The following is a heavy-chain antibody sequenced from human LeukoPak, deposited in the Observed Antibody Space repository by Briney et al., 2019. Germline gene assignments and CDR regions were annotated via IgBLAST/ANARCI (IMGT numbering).Heavy chain of an antibody. CDR3: ARVAVSGPTGWFDS. V-gene: IGHV3-21*01. CDR1: GFALKSYS. J-gene: IGHJ5*01. D-gene: IGHD2-8*02. CDR2: ISSTSAYI. Sequence: GGSLRLSCAGSGFALKSYSLSWVRQAPGKGLEWVSSISSTSAYIYYADSVKGRFTISRDNFDNVVYLKMRSLGAEDTAVYYCARVAVSGPTGWFDSWGQGTLVIVSS.